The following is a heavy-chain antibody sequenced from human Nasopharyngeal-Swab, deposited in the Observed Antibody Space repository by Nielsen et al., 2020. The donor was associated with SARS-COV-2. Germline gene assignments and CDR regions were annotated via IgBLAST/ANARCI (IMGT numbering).Heavy chain of an antibody. D-gene: IGHD4-17*01. J-gene: IGHJ4*02. CDR1: GFTFNYYT. Sequence: GGSLRLSCAASGFTFNYYTMHWVRQAPGKGLEFVAGFSYDGVTTYYANSVRARFIVSRDNSKNMLYLQMGSLTTEDRGAYFCARGGGHYEVDSWGQGTLVSVSA. CDR3: ARGGGHYEVDS. CDR2: FSYDGVTT. V-gene: IGHV3-64*01.